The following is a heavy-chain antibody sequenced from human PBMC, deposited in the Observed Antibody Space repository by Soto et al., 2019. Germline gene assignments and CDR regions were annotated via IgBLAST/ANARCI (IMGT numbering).Heavy chain of an antibody. V-gene: IGHV4-30-4*01. CDR3: ATWPVTTFDY. CDR1: GGSISSGDYY. D-gene: IGHD4-17*01. Sequence: SETLSLTCTVPGGSISSGDYYWSWIRQPPGKGLEWIGYIYYSGSTYYNPSLKSRVTISVDTSKNQFSLKLSSVTAADTAVYYCATWPVTTFDYWGQGTLVTVSS. CDR2: IYYSGST. J-gene: IGHJ4*02.